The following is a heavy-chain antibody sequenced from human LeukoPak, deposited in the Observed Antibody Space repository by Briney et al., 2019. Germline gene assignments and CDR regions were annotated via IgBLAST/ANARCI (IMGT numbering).Heavy chain of an antibody. CDR1: GFTFSSYG. D-gene: IGHD1-26*01. V-gene: IGHV3-30*18. J-gene: IGHJ5*02. CDR3: AKGGGGSYETNWFDP. CDR2: ISYDGSNK. Sequence: GRSLRLSCAASGFTFSSYGMHWVRQAPGKGLEWVAVISYDGSNKYYADSVKGRFTISRDNSKNTLYLQMNSLRAEDTAVYYCAKGGGGSYETNWFDPWGQGTLVTVSS.